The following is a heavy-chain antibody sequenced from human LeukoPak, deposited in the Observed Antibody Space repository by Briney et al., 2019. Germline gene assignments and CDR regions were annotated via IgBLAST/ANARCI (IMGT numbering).Heavy chain of an antibody. D-gene: IGHD3-10*01. Sequence: GSLRLSCGASGFIFNNYAITWVRQAPGKGLEWVSGISRNSDSTYHADSVKGRFTISRDNSKNTVYLQMNSLRADDTAVYCCVKGGGTYYYGSGSYSPDYFYGLDAWGQGTTVIVS. J-gene: IGHJ6*02. V-gene: IGHV3-23*01. CDR3: VKGGGTYYYGSGSYSPDYFYGLDA. CDR2: ISRNSDST. CDR1: GFIFNNYA.